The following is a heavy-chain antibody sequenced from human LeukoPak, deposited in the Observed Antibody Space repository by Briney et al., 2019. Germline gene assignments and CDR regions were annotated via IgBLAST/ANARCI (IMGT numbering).Heavy chain of an antibody. J-gene: IGHJ6*03. CDR1: GFTFSSYE. Sequence: GGSLRLSCAASGFTFSSYEMNWVRQAPGKGLEWVSYISSSGSTIYYADSVKGRFTISRDNSKNTLYLQMNSLRAEDTAVYYCAKDLLWFGEFPASYMDVWGKGTTVTVSS. CDR3: AKDLLWFGEFPASYMDV. V-gene: IGHV3-48*03. CDR2: ISSSGSTI. D-gene: IGHD3-10*01.